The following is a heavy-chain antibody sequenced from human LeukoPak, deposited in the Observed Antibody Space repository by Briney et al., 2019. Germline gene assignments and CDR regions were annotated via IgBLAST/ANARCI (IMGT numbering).Heavy chain of an antibody. V-gene: IGHV4-4*07. CDR2: IYTTGTT. D-gene: IGHD1-26*01. J-gene: IGHJ4*02. CDR3: ARDGYTASYYSLDY. Sequence: SETLSLTCTVSGGSIRSYYWSWIRQPAGKGLESIGRIYTTGTTNYNPSLKSRVTMSVDVSKNQFSLRLSSVTAADSAVYYCARDGYTASYYSLDYWREGIQVTVSS. CDR1: GGSIRSYY.